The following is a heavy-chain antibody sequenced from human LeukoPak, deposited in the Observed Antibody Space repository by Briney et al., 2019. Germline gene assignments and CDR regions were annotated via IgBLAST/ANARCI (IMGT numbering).Heavy chain of an antibody. CDR2: ISGGVGST. CDR3: AKGCGYTTSWYYDY. D-gene: IGHD6-13*01. J-gene: IGHJ4*02. CDR1: GFTFSSYA. V-gene: IGHV3-23*01. Sequence: VPPGGSLRLSSAASGFTFSSYALSWVRQAPGKGLEWVSSISGGVGSTDYADSVKGRFTISRDNSKNTLYVQMTSLRAEDTAVYYCAKGCGYTTSWYYDYWGQGTLVTVA.